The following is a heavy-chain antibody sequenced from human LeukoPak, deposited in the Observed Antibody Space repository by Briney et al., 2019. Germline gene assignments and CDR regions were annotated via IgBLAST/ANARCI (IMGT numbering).Heavy chain of an antibody. J-gene: IGHJ4*02. CDR1: EYRFNSYW. D-gene: IGHD2-2*02. CDR2: IDPSDSYT. Sequence: KAGESLKISCKCSEYRFNSYWISWVRQMPGKGLEWMGKIDPSDSYTNYSPSFQGHVTISADKSISTFYLQWSSLKASDTAMYYCALYFDTYYFDYWGQGTLVTVSS. V-gene: IGHV5-10-1*01. CDR3: ALYFDTYYFDY.